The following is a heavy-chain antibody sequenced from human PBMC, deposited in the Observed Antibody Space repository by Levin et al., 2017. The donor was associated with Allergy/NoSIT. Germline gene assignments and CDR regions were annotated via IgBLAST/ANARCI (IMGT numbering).Heavy chain of an antibody. CDR2: IYSGGST. CDR3: ARVGDSSSWYY. V-gene: IGHV3-53*01. D-gene: IGHD6-13*01. CDR1: GFTISSNY. J-gene: IGHJ4*02. Sequence: GESLKISCAASGFTISSNYMSWVRQAPGKGLEWVSVIYSGGSTYYADSVKGRFTISRDNSKNTLYLQMNSLRAEDTAVYYCARVGDSSSWYYWGQGTLVTVSS.